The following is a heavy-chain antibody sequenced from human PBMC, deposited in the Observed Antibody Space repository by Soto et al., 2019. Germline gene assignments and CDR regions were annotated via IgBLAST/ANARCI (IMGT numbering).Heavy chain of an antibody. V-gene: IGHV1-69*06. J-gene: IGHJ6*02. D-gene: IGHD6-13*01. CDR2: IIPIFGTA. CDR3: AVGRQQQLYYYYGMDV. CDR1: GGTFSSYA. Sequence: GASVKVSCKASGGTFSSYAISWVRQAPGQGLEWMGGIIPIFGTANYAQKFQGRVTITADKSTSTAYMELSSLRSEDTAVYYCAVGRQQQLYYYYGMDVWGQGTTVTVSS.